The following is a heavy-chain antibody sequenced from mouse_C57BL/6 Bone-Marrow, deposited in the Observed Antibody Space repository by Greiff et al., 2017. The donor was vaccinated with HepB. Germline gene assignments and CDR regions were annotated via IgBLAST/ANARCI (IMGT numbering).Heavy chain of an antibody. CDR3: AFITTVEAPFDY. J-gene: IGHJ2*01. Sequence: QAQLQQPGTELVKPGASVKLSCKASGYTFTSYWMHWVKQRPGQGLEWIGNINPSNGGTNYNEKFKSKATLTVDKSSSTAYMQLSSLTSGDSAVYYCAFITTVEAPFDYWGQGTTLQVSS. D-gene: IGHD1-1*01. CDR1: GYTFTSYW. V-gene: IGHV1-53*01. CDR2: INPSNGGT.